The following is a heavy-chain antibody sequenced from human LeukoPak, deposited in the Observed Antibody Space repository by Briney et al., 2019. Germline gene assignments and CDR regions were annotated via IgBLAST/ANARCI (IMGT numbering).Heavy chain of an antibody. CDR2: ISATGVDI. V-gene: IGHV3-21*01. CDR1: GFTFSSHG. D-gene: IGHD2-15*01. CDR3: ARDLSLYCSGGSCYSLNY. J-gene: IGHJ4*02. Sequence: GGSLRLSCAAFGFTFSSHGMNWVRQAPGKGLEWVSSISATGVDIYYADSVKGRLTISRDNAKNSLYLQMNSLRAEDTAVYYCARDLSLYCSGGSCYSLNYWGQGTLVTVSS.